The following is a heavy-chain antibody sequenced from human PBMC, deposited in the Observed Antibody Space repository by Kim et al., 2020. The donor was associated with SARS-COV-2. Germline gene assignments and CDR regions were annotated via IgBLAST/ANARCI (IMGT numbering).Heavy chain of an antibody. Sequence: GGSLRLSCAASGFTFSSYGMHWVRQAPGKGLEWVAVISYDGSNKYYADSVKGRFTISRDNSKNTLYLQMNSLRAEDTAVYYCAKLAYSSSSEIDYWGQGTLVTVSS. V-gene: IGHV3-30*18. D-gene: IGHD6-6*01. CDR3: AKLAYSSSSEIDY. CDR1: GFTFSSYG. J-gene: IGHJ4*02. CDR2: ISYDGSNK.